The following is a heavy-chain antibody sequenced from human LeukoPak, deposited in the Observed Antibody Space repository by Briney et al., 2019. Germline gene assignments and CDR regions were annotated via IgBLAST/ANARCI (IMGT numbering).Heavy chain of an antibody. Sequence: SGGSLKISCKGSGYSFTSYWISWVRQMPGKGLEWMGRIDPSDSYTNYSPSFQGHVTISADKSISTAYLQWSSLKASDTAMYYCARQIAAAGYYYYGMDVWGKGTTVTVSS. CDR1: GYSFTSYW. V-gene: IGHV5-10-1*01. D-gene: IGHD6-13*01. J-gene: IGHJ6*04. CDR3: ARQIAAAGYYYYGMDV. CDR2: IDPSDSYT.